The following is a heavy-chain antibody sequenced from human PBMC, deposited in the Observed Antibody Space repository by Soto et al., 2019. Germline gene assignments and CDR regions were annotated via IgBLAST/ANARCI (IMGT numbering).Heavy chain of an antibody. CDR1: GGSISSYY. Sequence: SETLSLTCTVSGGSISSYYWSWIRQPPGKGLEWIGYIYYSGSTNYNPSLKSRVTISVDTSKNQSSLKLSSVTAADTAVYYCARIVTPPRWNYYYYMDVWGKGTRVTVSS. D-gene: IGHD2-21*02. V-gene: IGHV4-59*08. CDR3: ARIVTPPRWNYYYYMDV. CDR2: IYYSGST. J-gene: IGHJ6*03.